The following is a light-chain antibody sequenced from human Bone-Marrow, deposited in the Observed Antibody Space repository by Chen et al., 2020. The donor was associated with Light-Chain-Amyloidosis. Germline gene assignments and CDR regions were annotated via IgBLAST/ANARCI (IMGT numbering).Light chain of an antibody. CDR1: SSDVGGYNY. Sequence: QSALPQPPSASGSPGQSVTISCTGTSSDVGGYNYVPWYQQHPGKVPKFMIYEVTKRPSGVPDRFSGSKSGNTASLTVSGLQAEDEADYYCSSYAGSNNWVFGGGTKLTGL. J-gene: IGLJ3*02. CDR2: EVT. CDR3: SSYAGSNNWV. V-gene: IGLV2-8*01.